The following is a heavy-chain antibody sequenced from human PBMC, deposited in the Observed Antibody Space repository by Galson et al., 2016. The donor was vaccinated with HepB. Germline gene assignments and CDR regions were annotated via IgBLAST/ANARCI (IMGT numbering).Heavy chain of an antibody. CDR3: ARPFYGEYCYFDY. D-gene: IGHD4-17*01. CDR1: RYTFTTYW. Sequence: SVKVSCKASRYTFTTYWMHWVRQAPGQGLEWVGVINPSGGGTSYAQKFQGRVSMTSDTSTSTVYMQLISLRSEDTAVYYCARPFYGEYCYFDYWGQGTLVIVSS. V-gene: IGHV1-46*01. CDR2: INPSGGGT. J-gene: IGHJ4*02.